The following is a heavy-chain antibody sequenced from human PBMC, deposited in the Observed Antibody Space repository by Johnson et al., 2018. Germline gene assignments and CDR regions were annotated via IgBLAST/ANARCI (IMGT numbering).Heavy chain of an antibody. V-gene: IGHV3-30*18. CDR2: ISYDGSNK. J-gene: IGHJ4*02. Sequence: QLVESGGGVVQTGRSLRLSCAASGFTFGYYAIHWVRQTPGKGLEWVAVISYDGSNKYYADSVRGRFTISRDNSRKTLYLQMTSLRVDDTAVYFCAKDGGSYYAFEYWGQGTLVTVSS. CDR3: AKDGGSYYAFEY. D-gene: IGHD1-26*01. CDR1: GFTFGYYA.